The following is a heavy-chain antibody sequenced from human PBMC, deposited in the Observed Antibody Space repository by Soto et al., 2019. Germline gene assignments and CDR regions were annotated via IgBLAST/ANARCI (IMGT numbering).Heavy chain of an antibody. CDR2: IYWDDDK. CDR3: AHAGDFDLLSFDR. V-gene: IGHV2-5*02. CDR1: GFSLTTTRMG. D-gene: IGHD2-15*01. J-gene: IGHJ4*02. Sequence: QITLKESGPPLVSPAQTLTLTCAFSGFSLTTTRMGVAWIRQPPGKALEWLALIYWDDDKRYSPSLKNRLTVSKATSTHRVVLTITNISPDDTGTYFCAHAGDFDLLSFDRWGPGTLVTVSS.